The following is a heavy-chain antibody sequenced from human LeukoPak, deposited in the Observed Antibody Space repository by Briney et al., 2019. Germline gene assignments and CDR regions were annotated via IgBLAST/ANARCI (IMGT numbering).Heavy chain of an antibody. D-gene: IGHD4-17*01. J-gene: IGHJ5*02. V-gene: IGHV1-2*02. CDR1: GYTFTGYY. Sequence: ASVKVSCKASGYTFTGYYMHWVRQAPGQGLEWMGWINPNSGGTNYAQKFQGRVTITADESTSTAYMELSSLRSEDTAVYYCARVTTVTRSWFDPWGQGTLVTVSS. CDR2: INPNSGGT. CDR3: ARVTTVTRSWFDP.